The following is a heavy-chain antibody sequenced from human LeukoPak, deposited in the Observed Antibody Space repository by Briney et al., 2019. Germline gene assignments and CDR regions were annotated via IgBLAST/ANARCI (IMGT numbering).Heavy chain of an antibody. CDR3: ARVGSSWRNWLDP. CDR2: IYYSGST. V-gene: IGHV4-59*01. CDR1: GGSISSYY. Sequence: SETLSLTCTVSGGSISSYYWSWIRQPPGKGLERVGDIYYSGSTNYNPSLKSRVTISVDTSMCQFSLKLSAVTAAGTAVYYCARVGSSWRNWLDPWGQGTLVTVSS. J-gene: IGHJ5*01. D-gene: IGHD6-13*01.